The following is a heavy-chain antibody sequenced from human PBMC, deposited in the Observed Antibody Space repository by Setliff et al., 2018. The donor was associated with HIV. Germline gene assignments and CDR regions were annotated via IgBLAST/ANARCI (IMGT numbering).Heavy chain of an antibody. D-gene: IGHD1-1*01. CDR1: GGTFSSYA. J-gene: IGHJ3*02. V-gene: IGHV1-69*05. Sequence: SVKVSCKASGGTFSSYAISWVRQAPGQGLEWMGGIIPIFGTANYAQKFQGRVTITTDESTSTAYMELSSLRSEDTAVYYCARFWEPQGHDAFDIWGQGTTVTVSS. CDR3: ARFWEPQGHDAFDI. CDR2: IIPIFGTA.